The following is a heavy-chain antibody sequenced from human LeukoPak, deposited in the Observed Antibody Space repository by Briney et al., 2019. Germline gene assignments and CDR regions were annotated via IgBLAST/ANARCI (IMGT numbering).Heavy chain of an antibody. CDR2: LNTDGAWI. Sequence: PGGSLRLSCAASGFTFRSYVMSWVRLAPGKGLEWVSGLNTDGAWIYYADSVKGRFTISRDNSKNTLYLQMNSLRAEDTAVYYCAKDRSRMNYYDSSGYSDFDYWGQGTLVTVSS. J-gene: IGHJ4*02. CDR1: GFTFRSYV. CDR3: AKDRSRMNYYDSSGYSDFDY. V-gene: IGHV3-23*01. D-gene: IGHD3-22*01.